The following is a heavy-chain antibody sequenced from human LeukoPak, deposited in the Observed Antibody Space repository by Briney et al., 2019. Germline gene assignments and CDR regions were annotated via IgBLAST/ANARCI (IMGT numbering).Heavy chain of an antibody. V-gene: IGHV4-34*01. CDR3: ARSATIVGAIDY. CDR2: INHSGST. J-gene: IGHJ4*02. Sequence: SETLSLTCAVYGGSFSGYYWSWIRQPPGKGLEWIGEINHSGSTNYNPSHKSRVTISVDTSKNQFSLKLSSVTAADTAVYYCARSATIVGAIDYWGQGTLVTVSS. D-gene: IGHD1-26*01. CDR1: GGSFSGYY.